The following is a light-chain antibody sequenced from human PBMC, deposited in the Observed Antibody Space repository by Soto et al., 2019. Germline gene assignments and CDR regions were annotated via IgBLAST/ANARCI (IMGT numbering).Light chain of an antibody. CDR3: QQTHSLPLS. V-gene: IGKV1-12*01. J-gene: IGKJ3*01. CDR1: QDVGGW. Sequence: QMTQSPSSVSASVGDRVTMTCRASQDVGGWLAWYQQKPGKVPKLLIYATSSLHSGVPSRFSGSGSGTDFTLSISSLQPEDFATYYCQQTHSLPLSFGPGTKVDIK. CDR2: ATS.